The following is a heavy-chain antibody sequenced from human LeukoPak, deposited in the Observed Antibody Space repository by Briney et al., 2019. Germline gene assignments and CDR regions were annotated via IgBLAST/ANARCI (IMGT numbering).Heavy chain of an antibody. D-gene: IGHD3-10*01. CDR1: GFTFRTYG. Sequence: GGSLRLSCAASGFTFRTYGMHWVRQAPGKGLKWVAFMFYDGSNEYYSDSVKGRFTISRDNSKNTLYLQMSSLRADDTAVYYCAKDFHYYYGSGSYPTSYFDYWGQGTLVTVSS. CDR2: MFYDGSNE. J-gene: IGHJ4*02. V-gene: IGHV3-30*02. CDR3: AKDFHYYYGSGSYPTSYFDY.